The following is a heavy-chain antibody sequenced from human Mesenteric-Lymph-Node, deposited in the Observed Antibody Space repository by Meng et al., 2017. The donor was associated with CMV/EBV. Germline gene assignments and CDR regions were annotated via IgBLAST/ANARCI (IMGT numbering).Heavy chain of an antibody. CDR3: ARDGTYSGLN. CDR2: IFYSGTT. V-gene: IGHV4-39*07. D-gene: IGHD5-12*01. J-gene: IGHJ4*02. CDR1: GASISSYNYY. Sequence: LTCTVSGASISSYNYYWDWIRQPPGKGLEWIGSIFYSGTTYYNPSYKSRITMSVDTSKNQFSLNLNSVTAADTAVYFCARDGTYSGLNWGQGTLVTVS.